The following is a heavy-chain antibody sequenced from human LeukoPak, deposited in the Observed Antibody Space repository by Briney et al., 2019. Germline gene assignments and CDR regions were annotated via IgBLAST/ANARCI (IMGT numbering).Heavy chain of an antibody. V-gene: IGHV3-30*14. CDR2: ISYDGSNK. Sequence: GGSLRLSCAASGFTFSSYALHWVRQAPGKGLEWVALISYDGSNKHYADSVKGRFTISRDNSKNTLYLQMNSLRAEDTAVYYCARAPDFWTMESWFDPWGQGTLVTVSS. D-gene: IGHD3-3*01. CDR1: GFTFSSYA. CDR3: ARAPDFWTMESWFDP. J-gene: IGHJ5*02.